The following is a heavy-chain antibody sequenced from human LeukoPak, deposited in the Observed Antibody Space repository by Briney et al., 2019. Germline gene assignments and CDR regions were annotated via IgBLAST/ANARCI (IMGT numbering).Heavy chain of an antibody. J-gene: IGHJ3*02. D-gene: IGHD1-7*01. CDR1: GGSIGSYY. V-gene: IGHV4-4*07. CDR3: ARGSLELRGASLFDI. Sequence: SETLSLTCTVSGGSIGSYYWSWIRQPAGKGLEWIGRIYTSGSTNYNPSLKSRVTMSVDTSKNQFSLKLSSVTAADTAVYYCARGSLELRGASLFDIWGQGTMVTVSS. CDR2: IYTSGST.